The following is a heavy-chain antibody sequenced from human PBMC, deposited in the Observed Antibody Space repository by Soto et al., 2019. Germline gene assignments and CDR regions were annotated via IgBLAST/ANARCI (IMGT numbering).Heavy chain of an antibody. CDR1: GFTISHAW. V-gene: IGHV3-15*07. CDR3: MTDLSDDGY. CDR2: FKSDASGGTP. D-gene: IGHD3-3*01. Sequence: EVQLVESGGGLVKPGGSLRLSCAVSGFTISHAWMNWVRQAPGKGLEWVGRFKSDASGGTPDHAAPIKDSFIISRDDSRNTMFLQMNSLRTEDTGIYYCMTDLSDDGYWGQGTLVTVSS. J-gene: IGHJ4*02.